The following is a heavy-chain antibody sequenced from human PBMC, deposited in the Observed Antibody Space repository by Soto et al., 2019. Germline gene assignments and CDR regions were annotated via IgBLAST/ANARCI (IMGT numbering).Heavy chain of an antibody. V-gene: IGHV4-39*01. D-gene: IGHD1-20*01. CDR1: GGSVSSGNYF. CDR3: ARRLIDTWNQGHAFDF. J-gene: IGHJ3*01. CDR2: IYYNGDT. Sequence: QLQLQESGPGLVKPAETLSLKCAVSGGSVSSGNYFWGWIRQPPGKGLEWIGNIYYNGDTHYSPSLKSRVTLSVDTAQNQFSLRLTSVTAADTAFYYCARRLIDTWNQGHAFDFWGQGTLVTVSS.